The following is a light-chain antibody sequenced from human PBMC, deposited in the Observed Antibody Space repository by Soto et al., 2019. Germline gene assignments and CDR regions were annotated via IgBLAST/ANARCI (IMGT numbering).Light chain of an antibody. V-gene: IGLV2-23*01. CDR3: CSYAGSSTWV. CDR2: EGT. CDR1: SSDVGTYNL. Sequence: QSALTQPASVSGSPGQSITISCTGTSSDVGTYNLVSWYQQHPGKAPKLMIYEGTKRPSGIFNRFSGSKSGNTASLTISGLQAEDEADYYCCSYAGSSTWVFGGGTKVTVL. J-gene: IGLJ3*02.